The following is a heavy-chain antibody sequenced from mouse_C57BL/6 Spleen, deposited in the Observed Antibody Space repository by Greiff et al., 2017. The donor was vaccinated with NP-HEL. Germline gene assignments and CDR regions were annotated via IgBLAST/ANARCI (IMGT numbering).Heavy chain of an antibody. Sequence: VKLQESGAELARPGASVKLSCKASGYTFTSYGISWVKQRTGQGLEWIGEIYPRSGNTYYNEKFKGKATLTADKSSSTAYMELRSLTSEDSAVYFCAREERFITTVGGYFDVWGTGTTVTVSS. CDR2: IYPRSGNT. CDR1: GYTFTSYG. CDR3: AREERFITTVGGYFDV. J-gene: IGHJ1*03. D-gene: IGHD1-1*01. V-gene: IGHV1-81*01.